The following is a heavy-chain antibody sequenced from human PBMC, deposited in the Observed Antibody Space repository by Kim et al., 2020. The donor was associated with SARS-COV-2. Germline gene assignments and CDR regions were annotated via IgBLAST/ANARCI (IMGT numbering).Heavy chain of an antibody. CDR3: TTGGGTMDY. D-gene: IGHD1-26*01. J-gene: IGHJ4*02. V-gene: IGHV3-15*01. CDR2: TT. Sequence: TTDYAAPVKGRFTISSDDSENTLYLQMNSLKTEDTAVYYCTTGGGTMDYWGQGTLVTVSS.